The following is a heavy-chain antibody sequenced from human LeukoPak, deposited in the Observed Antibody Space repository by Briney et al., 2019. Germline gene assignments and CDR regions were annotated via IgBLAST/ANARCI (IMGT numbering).Heavy chain of an antibody. Sequence: ETLSLTCTVSGASISSHYWTWIRQPPGKGLEWIGYVFDGERTKDNPSLKSRSTLSRDTSKNQLSLRLSSVTAADTAVYHCATIKRGSIFGYFDFWGQGILVTVSS. V-gene: IGHV4-59*11. CDR2: VFDGERT. CDR3: ATIKRGSIFGYFDF. J-gene: IGHJ4*02. D-gene: IGHD3-3*02. CDR1: GASISSHY.